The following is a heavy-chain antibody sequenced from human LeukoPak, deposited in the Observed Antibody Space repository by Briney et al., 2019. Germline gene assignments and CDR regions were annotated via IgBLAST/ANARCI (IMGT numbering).Heavy chain of an antibody. D-gene: IGHD3-22*01. CDR1: GGTFISYA. V-gene: IGHV1-69*13. CDR3: ARATPDWYDSSGYYDY. Sequence: SVNVSFKASGGTFISYAISWVRQAPGQGREWMGGIIPIFGTANYAQKFQGRVTITADESTSTAYMELSSLRSEDTAVYYCARATPDWYDSSGYYDYWGQGTLVTVSS. CDR2: IIPIFGTA. J-gene: IGHJ4*02.